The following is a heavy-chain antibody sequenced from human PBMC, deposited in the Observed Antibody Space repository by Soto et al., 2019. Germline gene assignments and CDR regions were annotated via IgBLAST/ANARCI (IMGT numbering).Heavy chain of an antibody. V-gene: IGHV3-30-3*01. D-gene: IGHD6-6*01. CDR3: ARSAWEQLVYYYYYGMGV. J-gene: IGHJ6*02. Sequence: GGSLRLSCAASGFTFSSYAMHWVRQAPGKGLEWVAVISYDGSNKYYADSVKGRFTISRDNSKNTLYLQMNSLRAEDTAVYYCARSAWEQLVYYYYYGMGVWGQGTTVTVS. CDR2: ISYDGSNK. CDR1: GFTFSSYA.